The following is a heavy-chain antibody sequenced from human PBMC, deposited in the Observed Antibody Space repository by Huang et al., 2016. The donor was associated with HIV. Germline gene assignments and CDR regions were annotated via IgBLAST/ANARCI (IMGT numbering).Heavy chain of an antibody. J-gene: IGHJ6*03. CDR2: INAGNGNK. V-gene: IGHV1-3*01. Sequence: QVQLVQSGAEVKKPGASVKVSCAASGYTFTSYAMHWVRQAPGQRLGWMGWINAGNGNKKYSQKFQGRVTITRDTSASTAYMELSSLRSEDTAVYYCARAAGAFYYYYYYMDVWGKGTTVTVSS. CDR3: ARAAGAFYYYYYYMDV. CDR1: GYTFTSYA. D-gene: IGHD6-13*01.